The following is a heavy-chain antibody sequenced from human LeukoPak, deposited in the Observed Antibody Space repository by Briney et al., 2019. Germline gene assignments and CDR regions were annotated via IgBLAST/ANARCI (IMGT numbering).Heavy chain of an antibody. CDR2: ISSSSSYI. CDR3: ARYNYGRNSVSGGAFDI. V-gene: IGHV3-21*01. Sequence: PGGSLRLSCAASGFTFSSYSMNWVRQAPGKGLEWGSSISSSSSYIYYADSVKGRFTISRENAKNSLYLQMNRLSAEDTAVYYCARYNYGRNSVSGGAFDIWGQGTMVTVSS. D-gene: IGHD4-23*01. J-gene: IGHJ3*02. CDR1: GFTFSSYS.